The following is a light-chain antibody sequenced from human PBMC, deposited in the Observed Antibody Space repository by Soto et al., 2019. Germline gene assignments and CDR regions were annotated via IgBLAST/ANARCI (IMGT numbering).Light chain of an antibody. CDR1: SSDVGGYNY. CDR2: EVS. J-gene: IGLJ1*01. Sequence: QSALTQPASVSGSPGQSITISCTGTSSDVGGYNYVSWYQHHPGNAPKLMIYEVSSRPSGVSNRFSGSKSGNTASLTISGLQAEDETDYYCNSYTSSSTYAFGTGTKVTVL. CDR3: NSYTSSSTYA. V-gene: IGLV2-14*01.